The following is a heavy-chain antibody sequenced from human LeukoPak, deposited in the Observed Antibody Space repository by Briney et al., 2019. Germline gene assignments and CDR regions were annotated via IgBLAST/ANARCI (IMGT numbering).Heavy chain of an antibody. J-gene: IGHJ4*02. V-gene: IGHV3-33*05. CDR3: ARDEYSSSAVDY. CDR1: GFTFRTYG. CDR2: MSYDGSNK. D-gene: IGHD6-6*01. Sequence: GGSLRLSCAASGFTFRTYGMHWVRQAPGKGLEWVALMSYDGSNKDYTDSVKGRFTISRDNSKNTLYLQMNSLRAEDTAVYYCARDEYSSSAVDYWGQGTLVTVSS.